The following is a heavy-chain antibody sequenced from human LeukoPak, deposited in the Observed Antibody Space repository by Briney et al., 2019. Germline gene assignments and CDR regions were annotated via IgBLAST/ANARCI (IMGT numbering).Heavy chain of an antibody. V-gene: IGHV2-26*01. J-gene: IGHJ5*02. CDR3: ARVQRDDSGPNWFDT. CDR2: SSSNDKK. CDR1: GFSLTNGRMG. D-gene: IGHD2-21*01. Sequence: SGPVLVKPTETLTLTCTVSGFSLTNGRMGVSWIRQPPGKALEWLAHSSSNDKKSYSTSLKSRITISRATTKSPVTLTMTTLDPVDTATYYCARVQRDDSGPNWFDTWGQGTLVTVSS.